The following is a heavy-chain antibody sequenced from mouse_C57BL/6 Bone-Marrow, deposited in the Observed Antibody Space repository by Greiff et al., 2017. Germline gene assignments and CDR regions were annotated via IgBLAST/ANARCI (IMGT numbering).Heavy chain of an antibody. Sequence: DVKLVESEGGLVQPGSSMKLSCTASGFTFSDYYMAWVRQVPEKGLEWVANINYDGSSTYYLDSLKSRFIISRDNAKNILYLQMSSLKSEDTATYYCARLYYYGSSSYYYAMDYWGQGTSVTVSS. V-gene: IGHV5-16*01. D-gene: IGHD1-1*01. CDR1: GFTFSDYY. CDR2: INYDGSST. CDR3: ARLYYYGSSSYYYAMDY. J-gene: IGHJ4*01.